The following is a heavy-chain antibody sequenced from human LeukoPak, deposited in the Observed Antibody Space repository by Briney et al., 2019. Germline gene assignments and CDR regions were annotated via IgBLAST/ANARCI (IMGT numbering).Heavy chain of an antibody. V-gene: IGHV1-18*01. CDR3: ARDLGSSATSTNWFDP. D-gene: IGHD6-6*01. CDR2: ISAYNGNT. Sequence: GASVKVSCKASGYTFTSYGISWVRQAPGQGLEWMGWISAYNGNTNYAQRLQGRVTMTTDTSTSTAYMELRSLRSDDTAVYYCARDLGSSATSTNWFDPWGQGTLVTVSS. CDR1: GYTFTSYG. J-gene: IGHJ5*02.